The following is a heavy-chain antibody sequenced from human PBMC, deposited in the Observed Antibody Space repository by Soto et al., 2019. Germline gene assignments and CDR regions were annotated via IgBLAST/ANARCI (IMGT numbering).Heavy chain of an antibody. Sequence: QVQLVESGGGVVQPGRSLRLSCAASGFTCSSYGMHWVRQAPGKGLEWVAVIPDDGSNKYYADSLKGRFTISRDNSKNTLYLQMKSLRAEDTAMYYCAKDERSCYRTVSYFFDYWCQGALVTVSS. CDR3: AKDERSCYRTVSYFFDY. V-gene: IGHV3-30*18. CDR1: GFTCSSYG. CDR2: IPDDGSNK. J-gene: IGHJ4*02. D-gene: IGHD3-10*01.